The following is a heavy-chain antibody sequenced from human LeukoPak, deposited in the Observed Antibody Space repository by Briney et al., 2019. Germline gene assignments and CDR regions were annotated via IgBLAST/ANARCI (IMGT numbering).Heavy chain of an antibody. CDR3: AREGMFRGVPDAFDM. V-gene: IGHV3-7*01. J-gene: IGHJ3*02. D-gene: IGHD3-10*01. CDR1: GFAFSSYW. CDR2: LKHDGIEK. Sequence: GGSLRLSCTASGFAFSSYWMDWVRQAPGKGPEWVANLKHDGIEKYLVDSVKGRFAISRDNAKNLLYLQMNNLRVEDTAVYYCAREGMFRGVPDAFDMWGQGTMVTVSS.